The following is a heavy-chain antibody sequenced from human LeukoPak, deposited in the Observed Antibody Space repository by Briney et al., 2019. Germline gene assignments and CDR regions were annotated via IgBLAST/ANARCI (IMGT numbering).Heavy chain of an antibody. J-gene: IGHJ4*02. CDR2: IYFGGST. Sequence: SETLSLTCTDSGGSISSSSYYWGWIRQPPGQGLEWIGSIYFGGSTYYNPSLKSRVTISVDTSKNQFSLKLSSVTAADPAVYYCAGGLGSSLHFDYWGQGTPVTVSS. V-gene: IGHV4-39*07. CDR3: AGGLGSSLHFDY. D-gene: IGHD1-26*01. CDR1: GGSISSSSYY.